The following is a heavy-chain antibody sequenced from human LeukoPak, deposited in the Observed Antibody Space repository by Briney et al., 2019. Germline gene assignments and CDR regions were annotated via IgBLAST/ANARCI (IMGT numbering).Heavy chain of an antibody. D-gene: IGHD2-2*01. CDR2: IYHSGST. V-gene: IGHV4-38-2*02. CDR1: GYSISSSYY. CDR3: ATNYQLLTNFDY. J-gene: IGHJ4*02. Sequence: SETLSLTCTVSGYSISSSYYWGWIRQPPGKGLEWIGSIYHSGSTYYNPSLKSRVTISVDTSKNQFSLKLSSVTAADTAVYYCATNYQLLTNFDYWGQGTLVTVSS.